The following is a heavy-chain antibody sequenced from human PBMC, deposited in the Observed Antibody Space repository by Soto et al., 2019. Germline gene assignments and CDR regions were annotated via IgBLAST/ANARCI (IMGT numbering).Heavy chain of an antibody. CDR3: ARVTGEWLRLPLGY. CDR2: INPNSGGT. J-gene: IGHJ4*02. V-gene: IGHV1-2*02. Sequence: GASVKVSCKASGYTFIGYYIHWVRHAPGQGLEWMGWINPNSGGTNYAQKFQGRVTMTRDTSISTAYMELSRLRSDDTAVYYCARVTGEWLRLPLGYWGQGTLVTVSS. D-gene: IGHD5-12*01. CDR1: GYTFIGYY.